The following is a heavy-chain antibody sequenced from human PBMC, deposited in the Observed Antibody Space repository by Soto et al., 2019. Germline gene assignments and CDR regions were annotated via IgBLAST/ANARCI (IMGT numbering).Heavy chain of an antibody. J-gene: IGHJ4*02. Sequence: QVQLVESGGGVVQPGRSLRLSCAASGFTFSNYAMHWVRQAPGKGLEWVARISHDGGNKNYADSVKGRFIISRDDSKNTLFLEMNSLRPEDTALYYCARDEGGIVVQVAAPFDYWGQGTLLTVSS. CDR1: GFTFSNYA. D-gene: IGHD2-15*01. V-gene: IGHV3-30-3*01. CDR2: ISHDGGNK. CDR3: ARDEGGIVVQVAAPFDY.